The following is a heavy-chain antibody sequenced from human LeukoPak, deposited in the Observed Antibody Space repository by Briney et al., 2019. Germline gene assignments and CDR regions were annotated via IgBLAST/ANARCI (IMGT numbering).Heavy chain of an antibody. Sequence: GGSLRLSCAASGFTFSTYEMNWVRQAPGKGREWVSYISSSGSTIYYADSVKGRFTISRDNAKNSMYLQMNSLRAEDTALYYCARETSSGWYFVFGGQGTLVTVSS. D-gene: IGHD6-19*01. CDR3: ARETSSGWYFVF. CDR1: GFTFSTYE. CDR2: ISSSGSTI. J-gene: IGHJ4*02. V-gene: IGHV3-48*03.